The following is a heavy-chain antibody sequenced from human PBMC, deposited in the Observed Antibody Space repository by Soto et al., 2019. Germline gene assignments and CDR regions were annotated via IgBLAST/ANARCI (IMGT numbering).Heavy chain of an antibody. CDR1: GGSISSYY. CDR2: IYYSGST. CDR3: ARGRGGIYYDSSGYYLDY. D-gene: IGHD3-22*01. Sequence: SETLSLTCTVYGGSISSYYWSWIRQPPGKGLEWIGYIYYSGSTNYNPSLKSRVTISVDTSKNQFSLKLSSVTAADTAVYYCARGRGGIYYDSSGYYLDYWGLGTLVTVSS. J-gene: IGHJ4*02. V-gene: IGHV4-59*01.